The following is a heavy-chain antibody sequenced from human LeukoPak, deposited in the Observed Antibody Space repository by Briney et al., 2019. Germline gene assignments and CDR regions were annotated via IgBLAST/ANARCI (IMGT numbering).Heavy chain of an antibody. D-gene: IGHD6-13*01. J-gene: IGHJ4*02. V-gene: IGHV4-4*02. Sequence: SGTLSLTCAVSGGSISSSNWWSWVRQPPGKGLEWIGEIYHSGSTNYNPSLKSRVTISVDKSKNQFSLKLSSATAADTAVYYCASCSSWYGGFISDYWGQGTLVTVSS. CDR3: ASCSSWYGGFISDY. CDR1: GGSISSSNW. CDR2: IYHSGST.